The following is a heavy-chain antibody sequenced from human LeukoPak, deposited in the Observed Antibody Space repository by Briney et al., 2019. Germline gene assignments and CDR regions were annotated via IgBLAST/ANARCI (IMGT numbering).Heavy chain of an antibody. J-gene: IGHJ4*02. D-gene: IGHD3-9*01. CDR3: AKGGGYDILTGYYLSAAGTFDY. V-gene: IGHV3-23*01. CDR1: GFTFSSYA. Sequence: GGSLRLSCAASGFTFSSYAMSWVRQAPGKGLEWVSAISGSGGSTYYADSVKGRFTISRDNSKNTLYLQMNSLRAEDTAVYYCAKGGGYDILTGYYLSAAGTFDYWGQGTLVTVSS. CDR2: ISGSGGST.